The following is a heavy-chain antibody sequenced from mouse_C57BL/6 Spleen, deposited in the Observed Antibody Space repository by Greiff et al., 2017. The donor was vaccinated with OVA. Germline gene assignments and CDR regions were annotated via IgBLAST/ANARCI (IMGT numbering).Heavy chain of an antibody. CDR1: GYTFTDYY. CDR2: INPNNGGT. V-gene: IGHV1-26*01. D-gene: IGHD2-2*01. Sequence: EVQLQQSGPELVKPGASVKISCKASGYTFTDYYMNWVKQSHGKSLEWIGDINPNNGGTSYNQKFKGKATLTVDKSSSTAYMELRSLTSEDSAVYYCATSFYYGYEGFAYWGQGTLVTVSA. J-gene: IGHJ3*01. CDR3: ATSFYYGYEGFAY.